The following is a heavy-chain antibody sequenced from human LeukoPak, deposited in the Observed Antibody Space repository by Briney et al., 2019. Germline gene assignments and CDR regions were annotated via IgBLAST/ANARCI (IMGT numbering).Heavy chain of an antibody. V-gene: IGHV1-2*02. J-gene: IGHJ4*02. CDR2: INPNSGGT. Sequence: ASVKVSCKASGYTFTGYYMRWVRQAPGQGLEWMGWINPNSGGTNYAQKFQGRVTMTRDTSISTAYMELSRLRSDDTAVYYCARDIYDFWSGYDYWGRGTLVTVSS. CDR1: GYTFTGYY. CDR3: ARDIYDFWSGYDY. D-gene: IGHD3-3*01.